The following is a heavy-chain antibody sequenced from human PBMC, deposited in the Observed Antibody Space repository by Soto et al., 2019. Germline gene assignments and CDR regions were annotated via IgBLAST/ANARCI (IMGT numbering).Heavy chain of an antibody. CDR1: GGTFSSYA. J-gene: IGHJ5*02. CDR3: ARGRHAVRGYSYAGGYWFDP. V-gene: IGHV1-69*13. D-gene: IGHD5-18*01. Sequence: SVKVSCKASGGTFSSYAISWVRQAPGQGLEWMGGIIPIFGTANYAQKFQGRVTITADESTSTAYMELSSLRSEDTAVYYCARGRHAVRGYSYAGGYWFDPWGQGTLVTAPQ. CDR2: IIPIFGTA.